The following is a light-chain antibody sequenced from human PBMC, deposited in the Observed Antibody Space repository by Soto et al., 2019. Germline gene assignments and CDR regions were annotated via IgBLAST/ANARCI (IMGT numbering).Light chain of an antibody. CDR3: QQYGSSPRT. J-gene: IGKJ1*01. Sequence: EIDLTQYPGTLTFSQGESATLSCRASQSVSYCLAWYQQKPGQAPRLLIYGTSNRATGIPDRFSGSGSGTDFSLTISSLEPGDLAAYYCQQYGSSPRTFGQASKVDI. CDR1: QSVSYC. V-gene: IGKV3-20*01. CDR2: GTS.